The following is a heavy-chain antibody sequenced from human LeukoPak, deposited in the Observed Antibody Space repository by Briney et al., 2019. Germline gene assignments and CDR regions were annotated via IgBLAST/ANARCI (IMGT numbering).Heavy chain of an antibody. Sequence: SVKVSSKASGGTFSSYAVSWVRQAPGQGLEWMGGIIPIFGTANYAQKFQGRVTITADESTSTAYMELSSLRSEDTAVYYCARSYYYDSSGYPLEGLHVWGQGTTVTVSS. CDR1: GGTFSSYA. J-gene: IGHJ6*02. CDR2: IIPIFGTA. V-gene: IGHV1-69*13. CDR3: ARSYYYDSSGYPLEGLHV. D-gene: IGHD3-22*01.